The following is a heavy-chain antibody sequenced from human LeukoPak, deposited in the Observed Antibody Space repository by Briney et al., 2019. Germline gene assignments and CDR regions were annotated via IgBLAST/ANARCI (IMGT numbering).Heavy chain of an antibody. CDR1: GGSISSYY. Sequence: SETLSLTCTVSGGSISSYYWSWIRQPPGKGLEWIGYIYYSGSTNYNPSLKSRVTISVKTSKNQFSLKLSSVTAADTAVYYCARVGIWFGEFHYFDYWGQGTLVTVSS. CDR2: IYYSGST. J-gene: IGHJ4*02. D-gene: IGHD3-10*01. V-gene: IGHV4-59*01. CDR3: ARVGIWFGEFHYFDY.